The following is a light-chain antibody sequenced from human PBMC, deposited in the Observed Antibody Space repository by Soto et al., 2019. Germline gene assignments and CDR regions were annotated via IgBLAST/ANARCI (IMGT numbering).Light chain of an antibody. CDR3: SSYTSSSTPRR. J-gene: IGLJ3*02. V-gene: IGLV2-14*01. CDR2: EVS. CDR1: SSDVGGYNY. Sequence: QSALTQPASVSGSPGQSITISCTGTSSDVGGYNYVSWYQQHPGKAPKLMIYEVSNRPSGVSNRFSGSKSGNTASLTISGLQAEDEADYYCSSYTSSSTPRRFGGGTKVTVL.